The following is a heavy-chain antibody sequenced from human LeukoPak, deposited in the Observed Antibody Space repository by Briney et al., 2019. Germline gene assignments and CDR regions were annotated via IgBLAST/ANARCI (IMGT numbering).Heavy chain of an antibody. CDR2: INHDGSDK. Sequence: PGGSLRLSCAASGFTFSTHWMSWVRQAPGRGLEWVANINHDGSDKYYVDSVKGRFTIYRDNAKNSLYLQMNSLRAEDTAVYYCARDMFSGSYSGVNYWGQGILVTVSS. V-gene: IGHV3-7*04. J-gene: IGHJ4*02. D-gene: IGHD1-26*01. CDR1: GFTFSTHW. CDR3: ARDMFSGSYSGVNY.